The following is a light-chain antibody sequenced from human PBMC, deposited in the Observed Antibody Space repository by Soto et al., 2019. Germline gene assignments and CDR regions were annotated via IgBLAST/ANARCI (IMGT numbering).Light chain of an antibody. CDR3: NSYTSSSTYV. V-gene: IGLV2-14*03. CDR2: DVT. J-gene: IGLJ1*01. CDR1: SSDVGGFNY. Sequence: QSVLTQPASVSGSPGQSITISCTGTSSDVGGFNYVSWYQQHPGKDPKLMIYDVTNRPSGVSYRFSGSKSGNTASLTISGLQAEDEADYYCNSYTSSSTYVFGTGTKVTVL.